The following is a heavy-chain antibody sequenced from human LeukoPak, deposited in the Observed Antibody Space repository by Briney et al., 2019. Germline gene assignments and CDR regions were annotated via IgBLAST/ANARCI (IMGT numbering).Heavy chain of an antibody. CDR2: INPNSGDT. CDR3: ARGIYDILTGYPSFDP. V-gene: IGHV1-2*02. CDR1: GYTFTDYF. Sequence: GASVKVSCKTSGYTFTDYFMHWVRQAPGQGLEWMGWINPNSGDTKFAQKFQGRVSMTRDTSINTAYMELSSLRSEDTAVYYCARGIYDILTGYPSFDPWGQGTLVTVSS. D-gene: IGHD3-9*01. J-gene: IGHJ5*02.